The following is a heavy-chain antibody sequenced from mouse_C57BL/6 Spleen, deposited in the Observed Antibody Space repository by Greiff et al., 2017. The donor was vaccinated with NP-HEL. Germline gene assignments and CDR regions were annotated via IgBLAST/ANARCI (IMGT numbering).Heavy chain of an antibody. V-gene: IGHV1-59*01. D-gene: IGHD1-2*01. J-gene: IGHJ4*01. Sequence: VQLQQPGAELVRPGTSVKLSCKASGYTFTSYWMHWVKQRPGQGLEWIGVIDPSDSYTNYNQKFKGKATLTVDTSSSTAYMQLSSLTSEDSAVYYGARAKRDDAMDYWGQGTSVTVSS. CDR1: GYTFTSYW. CDR2: IDPSDSYT. CDR3: ARAKRDDAMDY.